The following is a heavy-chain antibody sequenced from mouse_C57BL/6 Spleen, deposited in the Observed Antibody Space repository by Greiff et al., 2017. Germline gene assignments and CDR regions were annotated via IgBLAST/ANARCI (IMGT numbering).Heavy chain of an antibody. V-gene: IGHV1-69*01. CDR3: ARRGDYGNYHWYFDV. D-gene: IGHD2-1*01. J-gene: IGHJ1*03. Sequence: QVQLQQPGAELVMPGASVKLSCKASGYTFTSYWMHWVKQRPGQGLEWIGEIDPSDSYTNYNQKFKGKSTLTVDKSSITAYMQLSSLTSEDSAVYYCARRGDYGNYHWYFDVWGTGTTATVSS. CDR1: GYTFTSYW. CDR2: IDPSDSYT.